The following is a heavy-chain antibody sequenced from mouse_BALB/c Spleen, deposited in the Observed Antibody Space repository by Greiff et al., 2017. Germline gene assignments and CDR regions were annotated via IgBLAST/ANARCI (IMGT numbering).Heavy chain of an antibody. D-gene: IGHD2-13*01. CDR1: GYSFTGYN. Sequence: EVQLQQSGPELEKPGASVKISCKASGYSFTGYNMNWVKQSNGKSLEWIGNIDPYYGGTSYNQKFTGKATLTVDKSSSTAYMQLMSLTSEDSADYYCAGSGGGGDVFDYWGQGTLVTVSA. CDR3: AGSGGGGDVFDY. J-gene: IGHJ3*01. CDR2: IDPYYGGT. V-gene: IGHV1-39*01.